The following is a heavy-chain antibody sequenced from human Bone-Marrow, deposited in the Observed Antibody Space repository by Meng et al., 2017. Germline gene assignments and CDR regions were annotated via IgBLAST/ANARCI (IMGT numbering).Heavy chain of an antibody. D-gene: IGHD6-19*01. J-gene: IGHJ2*01. V-gene: IGHV4-34*01. CDR1: GGSFSGYY. CDR3: ARDRSRYSSGRDRYFDL. Sequence: SETLSLTCAVYGGSFSGYYWSWIRQPPGKGLEWIGSIYYSGSTYYNPSLKSRVTISVDTSKNQFSLKLSSVTAADTAVYYCARDRSRYSSGRDRYFDLWGRGTLVTVSS. CDR2: IYYSGST.